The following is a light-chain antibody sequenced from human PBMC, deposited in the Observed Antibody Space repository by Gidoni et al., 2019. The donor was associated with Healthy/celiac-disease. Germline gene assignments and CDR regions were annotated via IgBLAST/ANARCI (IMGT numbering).Light chain of an antibody. CDR2: DAS. Sequence: EIVLTQSPATLSLSPGERATLSCRASQSVSSYLAWYQQKPGQAPRLLIYDASNRATGIPARFSGSGSGTDFTLTISSLEPGDFAVYYCQQRSNWPWTFGQXTKVEIK. CDR1: QSVSSY. J-gene: IGKJ1*01. V-gene: IGKV3-11*01. CDR3: QQRSNWPWT.